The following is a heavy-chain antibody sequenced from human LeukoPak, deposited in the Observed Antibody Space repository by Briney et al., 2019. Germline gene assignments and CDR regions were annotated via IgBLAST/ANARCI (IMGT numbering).Heavy chain of an antibody. V-gene: IGHV4-34*01. J-gene: IGHJ6*02. CDR1: GGSFSGYY. CDR3: ARWKIYYYGMDV. D-gene: IGHD1-1*01. CDR2: INHSGST. Sequence: SETLSLTCAVYGGSFSGYYWSWIRQPPGKGLEWIGEINHSGSTNYNPSLKSRVTISVDTSKNQFSLKLSSVTAADTAVHHCARWKIYYYGMDVWGQGTTVTVSS.